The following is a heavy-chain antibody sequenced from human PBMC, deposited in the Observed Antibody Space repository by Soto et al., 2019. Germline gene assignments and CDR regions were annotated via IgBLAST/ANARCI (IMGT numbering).Heavy chain of an antibody. CDR3: ARRGRLVLRFLDGRRDDAFDI. CDR2: ISQSGST. D-gene: IGHD3-3*01. Sequence: QVQLQQWGAGLLEPSETLSLTCAVYGGSFRDNYWSWICQSPGKGLGWIGEISQSGSTKYNPSLKDRVPISVDTSKNQCSLKLTSMTAADTAVYYCARRGRLVLRFLDGRRDDAFDIWGQGTLVAVSS. J-gene: IGHJ3*02. CDR1: GGSFRDNY. V-gene: IGHV4-34*02.